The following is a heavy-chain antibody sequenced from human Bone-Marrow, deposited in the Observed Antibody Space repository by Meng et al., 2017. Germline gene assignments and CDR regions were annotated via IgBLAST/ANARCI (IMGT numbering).Heavy chain of an antibody. Sequence: ASVKVSCKTSGYTFTGYYIHWVRQAPGQGLEWMGWINPDSGSTIYTQKFQGRVTMTRDMSTSTAYMELSRLRSDDTAVYYCARDPGTNWNDDSYYYYGMDVRGQGTTVTVSS. CDR3: ARDPGTNWNDDSYYYYGMDV. J-gene: IGHJ6*02. CDR1: GYTFTGYY. D-gene: IGHD1-1*01. CDR2: INPDSGST. V-gene: IGHV1-2*02.